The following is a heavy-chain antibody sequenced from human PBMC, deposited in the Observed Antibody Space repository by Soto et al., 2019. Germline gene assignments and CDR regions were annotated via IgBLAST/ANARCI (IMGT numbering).Heavy chain of an antibody. CDR1: GGSISSYY. V-gene: IGHV4-59*08. D-gene: IGHD1-26*01. Sequence: SETLSLTCTVSGGSISSYYWSWIRQTPGKGLQYIGYIYYSGSANYNPSLKSRVTISDDTSTNQIFLTLTSVTAADTAGYYCARGWWEREGYVMDVLGQGTMVT. CDR2: IYYSGSA. CDR3: ARGWWEREGYVMDV. J-gene: IGHJ6*01.